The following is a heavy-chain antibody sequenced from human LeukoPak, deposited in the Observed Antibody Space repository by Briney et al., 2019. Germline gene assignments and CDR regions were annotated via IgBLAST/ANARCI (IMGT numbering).Heavy chain of an antibody. CDR2: ISASGGST. CDR1: GFTFSSYG. Sequence: GGPLRLSCAASGFTFSSYGMSWVRQAPGKGLEWVSDISASGGSTHYADSVKGRFIISRDNSKNTLYLQMNRLTAEDTAVYYCAKESYRLMVTNFDYWGQGTLVTVSS. CDR3: AKESYRLMVTNFDY. J-gene: IGHJ4*02. D-gene: IGHD4-23*01. V-gene: IGHV3-23*01.